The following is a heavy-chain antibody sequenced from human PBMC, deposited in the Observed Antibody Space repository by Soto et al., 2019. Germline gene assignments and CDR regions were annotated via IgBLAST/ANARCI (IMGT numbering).Heavy chain of an antibody. CDR1: GDSIGNFY. J-gene: IGHJ2*01. CDR2: LSASGRT. CDR3: ARGMGRYFDL. V-gene: IGHV4-4*07. Sequence: QVHLQESGPGVVKPSETLSLTCDISGDSIGNFYWSWIRQPAGKGLESLGRLSASGRTNYSPSLQSRVTMSLDRSKNRFSLRLTSVSAADTAVYFSARGMGRYFDLWGRGTLVTVSS. D-gene: IGHD2-8*01.